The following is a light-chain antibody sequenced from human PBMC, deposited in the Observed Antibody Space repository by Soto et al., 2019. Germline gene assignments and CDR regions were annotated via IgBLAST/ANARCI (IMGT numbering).Light chain of an antibody. J-gene: IGKJ4*01. V-gene: IGKV1-16*01. CDR1: HPININ. CDR2: AAT. CDR3: QHYQRYPPS. Sequence: DIQMTQSPSSLSASVGDRVTITCRASHPININLVWFQQKPGKAPKSLIYAATNLQSGVPSRFSGSGGRTEFSLTISSLQPEDVATYYCQHYQRYPPSFGGGTKLEIK.